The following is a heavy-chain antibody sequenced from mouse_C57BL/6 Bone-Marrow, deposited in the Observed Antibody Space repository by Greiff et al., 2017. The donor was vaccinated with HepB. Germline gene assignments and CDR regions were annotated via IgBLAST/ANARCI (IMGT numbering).Heavy chain of an antibody. V-gene: IGHV5-6*01. Sequence: EVKLMESGGDLVKPGGSLKLSCAASGFTFSSYGMSWVRQTPDKRLEWVATISSGGSYTYYPDSVKGRFTISRDNAKNTLYLQMSSLKSEDTAMYYCARQGLRRPHYFDYWGQGTTLTVSS. CDR1: GFTFSSYG. CDR2: ISSGGSYT. J-gene: IGHJ2*01. D-gene: IGHD2-4*01. CDR3: ARQGLRRPHYFDY.